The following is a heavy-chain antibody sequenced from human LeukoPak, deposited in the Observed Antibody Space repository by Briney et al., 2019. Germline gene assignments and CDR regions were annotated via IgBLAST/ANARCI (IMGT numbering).Heavy chain of an antibody. CDR3: ARDGDITMVRGVPFDY. CDR1: GYTFTSYA. CDR2: INAGNGNT. D-gene: IGHD3-10*01. J-gene: IGHJ4*02. Sequence: ASVKVSCKASGYTFTSYAMHWVRQAPGQRLEWMGWINAGNGNTKYSQKFQGRVTMTTDTSTSTAYMELRSLRSDDTAVYYCARDGDITMVRGVPFDYWGQGTLVTVSS. V-gene: IGHV1-3*01.